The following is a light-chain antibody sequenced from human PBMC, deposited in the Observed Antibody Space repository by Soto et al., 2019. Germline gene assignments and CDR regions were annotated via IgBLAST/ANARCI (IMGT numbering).Light chain of an antibody. CDR1: QSVSNNY. CDR3: QQYGTSWWT. V-gene: IGKV3-20*01. Sequence: DMVLTQSPGTLSLSPGERATLSCRASQSVSNNYLAWYQQKPGQPPRLLIFGASSRTTGIPDEFRGSGSGTDFTLTISRLEPEDFAVYYCQQYGTSWWTFGQGTKVEIK. CDR2: GAS. J-gene: IGKJ1*01.